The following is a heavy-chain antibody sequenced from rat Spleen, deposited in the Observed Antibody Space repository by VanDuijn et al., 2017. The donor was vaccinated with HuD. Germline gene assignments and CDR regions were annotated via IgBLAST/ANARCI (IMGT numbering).Heavy chain of an antibody. CDR1: GFTFSNYG. D-gene: IGHD1-12*02. CDR3: ARHVAAPLM. CDR2: ISYDGSST. Sequence: EVQLVESGGGLVQPGRSLKLSCAASGFTFSNYGMAWVRQAPTKGLEWVATISYDGSSTYYRDSVKGRFTISRDNAKSTLYLQMDSLRSEDTATYYCARHVAAPLMGGQGVMVTVSS. J-gene: IGHJ2*01. V-gene: IGHV5-29*01.